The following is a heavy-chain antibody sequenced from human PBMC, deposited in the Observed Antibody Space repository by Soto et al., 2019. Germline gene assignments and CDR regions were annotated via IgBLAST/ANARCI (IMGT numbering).Heavy chain of an antibody. CDR3: ARAPKYDILTGYFDYYYGIDV. V-gene: IGHV4-31*03. J-gene: IGHJ6*02. Sequence: TLSLTCTVSGGSISSGGYYWSWIRQHPGKGLEWIGYIYYSGSTYYNPSLKSRVTISVDTSKNQFSLKLSSVTAADTAVYYCARAPKYDILTGYFDYYYGIDVRAQRTTVTGSS. CDR2: IYYSGST. CDR1: GGSISSGGYY. D-gene: IGHD3-9*01.